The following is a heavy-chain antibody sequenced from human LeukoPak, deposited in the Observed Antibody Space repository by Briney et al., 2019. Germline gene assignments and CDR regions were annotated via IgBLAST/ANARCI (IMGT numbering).Heavy chain of an antibody. D-gene: IGHD5-18*01. CDR1: GFTFSSYA. V-gene: IGHV3-23*01. CDR2: ISGSGGST. CDR3: ARGPAYSYGTHSFDY. Sequence: GGSLRLSCAASGFTFSSYAMSWVRQAPGKGLEWVSAISGSGGSTYYADSVKGRFTISRDNSKNTLYLQMNSLRAEDTAVYYCARGPAYSYGTHSFDYWGQGTLVTVSS. J-gene: IGHJ4*02.